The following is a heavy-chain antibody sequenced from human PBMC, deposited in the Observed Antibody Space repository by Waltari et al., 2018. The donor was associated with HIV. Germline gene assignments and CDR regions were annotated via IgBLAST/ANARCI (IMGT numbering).Heavy chain of an antibody. D-gene: IGHD6-19*01. CDR2: IKQDGSEK. CDR3: ARDLYSSGWGYFDY. CDR1: GFTFSRYW. Sequence: EVQLVESGGGLVQPGGSLGLPCAASGFTFSRYWMSWLRQAPGKGLEWVANIKQDGSEKYYVDSVKGRFTISRDNAKNSLYLQMNSLRAEDTAVYYCARDLYSSGWGYFDYWGQGTLVTVSS. V-gene: IGHV3-7*01. J-gene: IGHJ4*02.